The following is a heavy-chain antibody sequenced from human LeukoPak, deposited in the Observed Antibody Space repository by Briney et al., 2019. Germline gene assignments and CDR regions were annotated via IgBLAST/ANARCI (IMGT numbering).Heavy chain of an antibody. CDR2: IYYSGST. D-gene: IGHD6-19*01. CDR1: GGSISSGGYY. Sequence: SETLSLTCTVSGGSISSGGYYWSWIRQHPGKGLEWIGYIYYSGSTYYNPSLKSRVTISVDTSKNQFSLKLSSVTAADTAVYYCARVPAVAGLAPPDYWGQGTLVTVSS. V-gene: IGHV4-31*03. CDR3: ARVPAVAGLAPPDY. J-gene: IGHJ4*02.